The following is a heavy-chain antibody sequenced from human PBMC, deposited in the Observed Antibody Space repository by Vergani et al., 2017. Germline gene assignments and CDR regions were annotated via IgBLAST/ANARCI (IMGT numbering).Heavy chain of an antibody. Sequence: EVQLLESGGGLVQPGGSLRLSCAASGFTFSSYAMSWVRQAPGKGLAWVSGISGSGGNTYYANAVKGRFTISRDNSKNTLYLQMNSLRADDTAVYYCAKGVYCSSTSCYEGRGYYYGMGVWGQGTTVTFSS. J-gene: IGHJ6*02. CDR2: ISGSGGNT. CDR1: GFTFSSYA. CDR3: AKGVYCSSTSCYEGRGYYYGMGV. V-gene: IGHV3-23*01. D-gene: IGHD2-2*01.